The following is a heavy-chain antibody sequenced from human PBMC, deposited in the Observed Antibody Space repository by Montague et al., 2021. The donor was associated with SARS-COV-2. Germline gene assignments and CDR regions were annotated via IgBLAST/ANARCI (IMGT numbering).Heavy chain of an antibody. CDR3: VRYSGWFYFDF. D-gene: IGHD6-19*01. CDR1: GDSVSSNSVA. CDR2: TYYRSKWYS. Sequence: CAISGDSVSSNSVAWSWIRQSPSGGLEWLGRTYYRSKWYSDYAPSVRGRLTVSPDASKNEFSLELNYVTPEDTAVYYCVRYSGWFYFDFWGQGTLVTVSS. J-gene: IGHJ4*02. V-gene: IGHV6-1*01.